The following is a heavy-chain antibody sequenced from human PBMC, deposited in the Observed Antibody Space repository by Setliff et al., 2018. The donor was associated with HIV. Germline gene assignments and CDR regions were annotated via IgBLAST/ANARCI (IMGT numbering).Heavy chain of an antibody. CDR1: GGSFSGYY. J-gene: IGHJ4*02. CDR2: INHSGST. V-gene: IGHV4-34*01. CDR3: ARVSGVGNN. Sequence: TSETLSLTCAVYGGSFSGYYWSWIRQPPGKGLEWIGEINHSGSTNYNPSLKSRVTISVDTSKNQFSLKLSSVTAADTAVYYCARVSGVGNNWGQGTLVTVSS. D-gene: IGHD3-3*01.